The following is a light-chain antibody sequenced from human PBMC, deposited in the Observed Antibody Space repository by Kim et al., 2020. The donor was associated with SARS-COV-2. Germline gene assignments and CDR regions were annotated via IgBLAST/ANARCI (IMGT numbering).Light chain of an antibody. CDR3: LLDYNTIRV. CDR2: DTN. J-gene: IGLJ2*01. Sequence: QAVVTQEPSLTVSPGGTVTLTCGSSTGSVTSGHFPYWFQQKPGQAPTTLIYDTNNKLSWTPARFSGSLLGGKAALTLSGAQPGDEADYYCLLDYNTIRVLGGGTQRTVL. CDR1: TGSVTSGHF. V-gene: IGLV7-46*01.